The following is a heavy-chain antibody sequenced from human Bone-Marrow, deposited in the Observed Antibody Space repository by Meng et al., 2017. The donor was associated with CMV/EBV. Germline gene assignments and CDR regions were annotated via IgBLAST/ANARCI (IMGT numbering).Heavy chain of an antibody. CDR3: ASYSAGYCSSTSCYWNYYYGMDV. D-gene: IGHD2-2*01. J-gene: IGHJ6*02. Sequence: ASVKVSCKASGYTFTSYGISWVRQAPGQGLEWMGWISAYNGNTNYAQKLQGRVTMTTDTSTSTAYMELRSLRSDDTAVYYCASYSAGYCSSTSCYWNYYYGMDVWGQRTTVTVSS. CDR2: ISAYNGNT. CDR1: GYTFTSYG. V-gene: IGHV1-18*01.